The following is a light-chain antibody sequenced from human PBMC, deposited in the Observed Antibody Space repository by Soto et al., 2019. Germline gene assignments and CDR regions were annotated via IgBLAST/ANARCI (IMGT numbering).Light chain of an antibody. Sequence: QSALTQPRSVSGSPGQSVTISCTGTSSDVGSYNFVSWYQQHPGKAPKFIIYDVNKRPSGVPDRFSGSKSGNTASLTISGLQAEDEADYYCCSYAGSFTLSFGGGTKVTVL. CDR1: SSDVGSYNF. V-gene: IGLV2-11*01. CDR3: CSYAGSFTLS. CDR2: DVN. J-gene: IGLJ2*01.